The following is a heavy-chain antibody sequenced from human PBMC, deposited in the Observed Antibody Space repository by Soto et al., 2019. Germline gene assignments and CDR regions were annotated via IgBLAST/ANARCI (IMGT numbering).Heavy chain of an antibody. CDR1: GGTFSTYA. V-gene: IGHV1-69*01. D-gene: IGHD6-19*01. CDR3: ARPKGTYSSGYYYFDF. J-gene: IGHJ4*02. Sequence: QVQLEQSGGEVKQPGSSVRVSCKTSGGTFSTYAINWVRQAPGQGLEWMGAIIPLFGTADYSQKFQGRVTITADEYTRTAYMELSSLRFDDTAVYFCARPKGTYSSGYYYFDFWGQGTLVTVSS. CDR2: IIPLFGTA.